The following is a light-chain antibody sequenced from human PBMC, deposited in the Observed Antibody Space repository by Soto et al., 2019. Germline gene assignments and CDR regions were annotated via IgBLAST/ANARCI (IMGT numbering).Light chain of an antibody. V-gene: IGKV1-12*01. Sequence: DIQMTQSPSSVSASVGDRVTITCRASQGISSRLAWYQQKPGKAPNLLIYAASNLQIGVPSRFSGSGSETDFTLTIGSLQPEDFATYYCQQANSFPLTFGGGTKVEIK. CDR2: AAS. CDR1: QGISSR. J-gene: IGKJ4*01. CDR3: QQANSFPLT.